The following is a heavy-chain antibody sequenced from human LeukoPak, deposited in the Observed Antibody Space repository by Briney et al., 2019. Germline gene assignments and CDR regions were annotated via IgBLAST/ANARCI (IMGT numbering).Heavy chain of an antibody. J-gene: IGHJ4*02. CDR1: GVCIRSTSYY. D-gene: IGHD2-2*03. CDR3: ASGYFVHTFDF. Sequence: SETPSLTCTVSGVCIRSTSYYWGWIRQPPGKGLEWIGSIYFSGNTYYNPSLKTRVTISIDTSKNQFSLKLTSVTAADTAIFYCASGYFVHTFDFWGQGTLGTVSS. CDR2: IYFSGNT. V-gene: IGHV4-39*01.